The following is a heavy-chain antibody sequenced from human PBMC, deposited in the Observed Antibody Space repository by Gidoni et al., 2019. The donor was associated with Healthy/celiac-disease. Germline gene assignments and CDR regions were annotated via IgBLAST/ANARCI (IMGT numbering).Heavy chain of an antibody. CDR3: TRDGGIAVAGSFDY. J-gene: IGHJ4*02. V-gene: IGHV3-49*05. D-gene: IGHD6-19*01. CDR2: IRSKAYGGTT. Sequence: EVQLVESGGGLVKPGRSLRLPCTASGFTFGDYAMSWFRQAPGKGLEWVGFIRSKAYGGTTEYAASVKGRFTISRDDSKSIAYLQMNSLKTEDTAVYYCTRDGGIAVAGSFDYWGQGTLVTVSS. CDR1: GFTFGDYA.